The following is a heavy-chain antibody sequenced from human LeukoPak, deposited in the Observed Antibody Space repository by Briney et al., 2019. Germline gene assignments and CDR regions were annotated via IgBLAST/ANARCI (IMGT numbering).Heavy chain of an antibody. V-gene: IGHV1-69*05. CDR1: GGTFSSYA. J-gene: IGHJ3*02. Sequence: ASVKVSCKASGGTFSSYAISWVRQAPGQGLEWMGGIIPIFGTANYAQKFQGRVTITTDESTSTAYMELSSLRSEDTAVYYCARDYSKDIYDYVWGSYRQKGAFDIWGQGTMVTVSS. CDR2: IIPIFGTA. D-gene: IGHD3-16*02. CDR3: ARDYSKDIYDYVWGSYRQKGAFDI.